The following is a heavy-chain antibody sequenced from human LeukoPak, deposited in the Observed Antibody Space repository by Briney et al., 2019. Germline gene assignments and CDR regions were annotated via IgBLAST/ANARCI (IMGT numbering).Heavy chain of an antibody. CDR1: GFTFSDYY. J-gene: IGHJ4*02. D-gene: IGHD3-22*01. Sequence: GGSLRLSCAASGFTFSDYYMSWIRQAPGKGLEWVSYISSSGSTIYYADSVEGRFTIFVDNAKNSLYLQMNSLRAEDTAVYYCARERTYYYDSSGYHNDYWGQGTLVTVSS. CDR3: ARERTYYYDSSGYHNDY. V-gene: IGHV3-11*04. CDR2: ISSSGSTI.